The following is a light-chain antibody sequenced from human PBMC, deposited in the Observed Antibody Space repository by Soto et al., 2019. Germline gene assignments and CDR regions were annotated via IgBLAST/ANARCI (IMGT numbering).Light chain of an antibody. Sequence: QSALTQPASVSGSPGQSITISCTGTSSDVGGYNYVSWYQQHPGKAPKLMIYEVNNRPSGVSTRFSGSKSGNTASLTISGLQAEDEADYYCSSYTSSSTPYVFGTGTKLTVL. V-gene: IGLV2-14*01. CDR1: SSDVGGYNY. J-gene: IGLJ1*01. CDR2: EVN. CDR3: SSYTSSSTPYV.